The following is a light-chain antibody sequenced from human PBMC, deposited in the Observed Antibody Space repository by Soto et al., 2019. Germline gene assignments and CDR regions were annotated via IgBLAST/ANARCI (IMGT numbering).Light chain of an antibody. V-gene: IGLV2-14*01. J-gene: IGLJ1*01. CDR1: SSDVGGYKY. Sequence: QSVLTQPASVSGSPGQSITISCTGTSSDVGGYKYVSWYQQHPGKAPKLMIYEVSNRPSGISNRFSGSKSGNTASLTISGLRAEDEADYYCHSYTSSSTYVFGTGTKLTVL. CDR2: EVS. CDR3: HSYTSSSTYV.